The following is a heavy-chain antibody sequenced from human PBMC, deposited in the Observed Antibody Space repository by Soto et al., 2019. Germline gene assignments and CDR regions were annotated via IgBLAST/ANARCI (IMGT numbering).Heavy chain of an antibody. J-gene: IGHJ4*02. CDR1: GFTFTTYS. CDR3: VKDQSPRAGGGSVGDY. D-gene: IGHD6-13*01. V-gene: IGHV3-23*01. Sequence: PGGSLRLSCATSGFTFTTYSMNWVRQAPGKGLEWVSSISGTGGQTYHADSVKGRFTISRDNSKETLSLQMDSLRAEDTATYFCVKDQSPRAGGGSVGDYWGPGXLVTVYS. CDR2: ISGTGGQT.